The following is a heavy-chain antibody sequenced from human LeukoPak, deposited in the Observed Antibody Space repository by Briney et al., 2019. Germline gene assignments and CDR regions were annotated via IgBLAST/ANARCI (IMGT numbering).Heavy chain of an antibody. CDR3: ARDRHGYFDY. D-gene: IGHD6-13*01. CDR2: FSHNVDTK. CDR1: GFTFSDNY. V-gene: IGHV3-11*01. Sequence: RGSLRLSCAASGFTFSDNYMIWLRHAPGEGLDSSSYFSHNVDTKYFADSEKDQLSISKDNAKSSLYLEMNSLRVEDTAEYYCARDRHGYFDYWGQGTLVTVSS. J-gene: IGHJ4*02.